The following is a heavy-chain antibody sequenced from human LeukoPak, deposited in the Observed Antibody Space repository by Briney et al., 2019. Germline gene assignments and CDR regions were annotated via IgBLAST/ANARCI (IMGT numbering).Heavy chain of an antibody. CDR2: IYSGGRT. CDR3: ARVSNGIAAAGSQDTNYYYYYYMDV. D-gene: IGHD6-13*01. Sequence: GCLRLSCADSGFSARSNYMSWVRQAPGKRVGWGSDIYSGGRTYYTDSVKGRVTISTDNTTNTLYLQMNSLRAEDTAVYYCARVSNGIAAAGSQDTNYYYYYYMDVWGKGTTVTVSS. CDR1: GFSARSNY. J-gene: IGHJ6*03. V-gene: IGHV3-66*01.